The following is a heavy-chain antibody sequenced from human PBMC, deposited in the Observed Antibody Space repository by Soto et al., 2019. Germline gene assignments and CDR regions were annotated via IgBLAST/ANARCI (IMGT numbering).Heavy chain of an antibody. CDR3: ARDRSRIAANYYYYGMDV. V-gene: IGHV1-69*12. J-gene: IGHJ6*02. CDR2: IIPIFGTA. D-gene: IGHD6-25*01. CDR1: GGTFSSYA. Sequence: QVQLVQSGAEVKKPGSSVKVSCKASGGTFSSYAISWVRQAPGQGLECTGGIIPIFGTANYAQKFQGRGTITADESTRTAYMELSSLRSEDTAVYYCARDRSRIAANYYYYGMDVWGQGTTVTVSS.